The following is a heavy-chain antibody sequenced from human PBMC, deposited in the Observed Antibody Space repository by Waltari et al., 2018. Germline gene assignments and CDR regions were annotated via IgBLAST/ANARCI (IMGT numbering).Heavy chain of an antibody. Sequence: QVQLVQSGAEVKKPGSSVKVSCKASGGTFSSYTISWVRQAPGQGLEWMGRIIPILGIANYAQKFQGRVTITADKSTSTAYMELSSLRSEDTAVYYCASRGAGSSWFDPWGQGTLVTVSS. J-gene: IGHJ5*02. CDR2: IIPILGIA. CDR1: GGTFSSYT. D-gene: IGHD3-16*01. V-gene: IGHV1-69*02. CDR3: ASRGAGSSWFDP.